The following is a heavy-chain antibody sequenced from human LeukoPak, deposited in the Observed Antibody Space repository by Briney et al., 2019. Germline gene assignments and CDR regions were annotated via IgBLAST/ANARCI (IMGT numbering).Heavy chain of an antibody. V-gene: IGHV3-23*01. CDR3: AKFGTSGYCSSTSCYPANFDY. CDR2: ISGSGGST. D-gene: IGHD2-2*01. Sequence: HPGGSLRLSCAASGFTFSSYAMSWVRQAPGKGPEWVSAISGSGGSTYYADSVKGRFTISRDNSKNTLYLQMNSLRAEDTAVYYCAKFGTSGYCSSTSCYPANFDYWGQGTLVTVSS. CDR1: GFTFSSYA. J-gene: IGHJ4*02.